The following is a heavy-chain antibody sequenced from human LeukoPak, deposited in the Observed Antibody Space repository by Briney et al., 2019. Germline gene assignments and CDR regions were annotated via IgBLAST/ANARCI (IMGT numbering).Heavy chain of an antibody. CDR2: ISAYNGNT. V-gene: IGHV1-18*01. CDR3: ARDPPTIYGSGSHIDY. CDR1: GYTFTCYG. D-gene: IGHD3-10*01. Sequence: ASVKVSRKASGYTFTCYGISWVRPAPGQGLEWMGWISAYNGNTNYAQKLQDRVTMTTDTSTSTAYMELRSLRSDDTAVYYCARDPPTIYGSGSHIDYWGQGTLVTVSS. J-gene: IGHJ4*02.